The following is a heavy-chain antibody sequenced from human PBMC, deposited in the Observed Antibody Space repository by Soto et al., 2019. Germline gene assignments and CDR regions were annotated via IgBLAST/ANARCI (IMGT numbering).Heavy chain of an antibody. CDR1: GVTFSSYA. Sequence: SVKVSCEASGVTFSSYAISWVRQAPGQGLEWMGGIIPIFGTANYAQKFQGRVTITADESTSTAYMELSSLRSEDTAVYYCARGYSSGWYFDLWGRGTLVTVSS. D-gene: IGHD6-19*01. CDR2: IIPIFGTA. CDR3: ARGYSSGWYFDL. J-gene: IGHJ2*01. V-gene: IGHV1-69*13.